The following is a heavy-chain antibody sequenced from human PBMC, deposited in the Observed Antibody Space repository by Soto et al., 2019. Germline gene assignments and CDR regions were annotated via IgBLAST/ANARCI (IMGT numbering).Heavy chain of an antibody. J-gene: IGHJ4*02. D-gene: IGHD5-12*01. CDR2: IRGSSGST. CDR1: GFTFSTFD. Sequence: EVQLLESGGGLVQPGGSLRLSCAASGFTFSTFDMTWVRQPPGKGLEWVSLIRGSSGSTYYADSVKGRFTSSKDISKNTLYLQMNSLRAEDTALYFCVKGAWLDYWGQGNMVTVSS. V-gene: IGHV3-23*01. CDR3: VKGAWLDY.